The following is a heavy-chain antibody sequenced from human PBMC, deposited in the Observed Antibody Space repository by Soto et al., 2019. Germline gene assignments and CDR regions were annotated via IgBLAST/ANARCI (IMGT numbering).Heavy chain of an antibody. V-gene: IGHV3-30-3*01. D-gene: IGHD1-1*01. J-gene: IGHJ6*02. Sequence: QVQLVESGEAVAKPGGSLSPPVQAPGLPSGTFAWHWAAQVQAKGREGVAVISYDGSNKYYADSVKGRFTISRDNSKNTLYLQMNSLRAEDTAVYYCARDRLRYNWNDFPYYYYGMDVWGQGTTVTVSS. CDR3: ARDRLRYNWNDFPYYYYGMDV. CDR1: GLPSGTFA. CDR2: ISYDGSNK.